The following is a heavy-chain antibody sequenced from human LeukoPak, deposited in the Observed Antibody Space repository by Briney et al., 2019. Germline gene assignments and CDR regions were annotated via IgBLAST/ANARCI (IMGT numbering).Heavy chain of an antibody. J-gene: IGHJ6*04. V-gene: IGHV3-49*04. D-gene: IGHD3-9*01. CDR3: TRVDILTGPGWSRSYYGMDV. CDR1: GFTFGDYA. Sequence: PGRSLRLSCTASGFTFGDYAMSWVRQAPGKGLEWVGFIRSKAYGGTTEYAASVKGRFTISRDDSKSIAYLQMNSLKTEDTAVYYCTRVDILTGPGWSRSYYGMDVWGKGTTVTVSS. CDR2: IRSKAYGGTT.